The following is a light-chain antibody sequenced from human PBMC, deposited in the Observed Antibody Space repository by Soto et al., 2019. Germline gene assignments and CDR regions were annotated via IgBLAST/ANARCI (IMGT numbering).Light chain of an antibody. V-gene: IGLV2-14*03. CDR2: DVN. J-gene: IGLJ3*02. CDR1: SSDIGAYNH. CDR3: SSFTTTSISS. Sequence: QSALTQPASVSGSPGQSITISCTGTSSDIGAYNHVSWYQQHPGQAPKLIIYDVNIRPSGISNRFSGSKSGNTASLTISGLQTEDDAYYYCSSFTTTSISSFGGGTKLTVL.